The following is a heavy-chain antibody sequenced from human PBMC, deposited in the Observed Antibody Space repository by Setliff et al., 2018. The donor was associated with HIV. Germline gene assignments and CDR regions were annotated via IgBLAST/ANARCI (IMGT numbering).Heavy chain of an antibody. J-gene: IGHJ6*03. V-gene: IGHV3-72*01. CDR1: GFTFSDHY. CDR3: TRENIVVVTAIRRYYYYYMDV. CDR2: TRNKANSYTT. Sequence: GSLRLSCAASGFTFSDHYMDWVRQAPGMGLEWVGRTRNKANSYTTEYAASVRGRFTISRDDSKSIANLQMNSLKTEDTAVYYCTRENIVVVTAIRRYYYYYMDVWGKGTTVTVSS. D-gene: IGHD2-21*02.